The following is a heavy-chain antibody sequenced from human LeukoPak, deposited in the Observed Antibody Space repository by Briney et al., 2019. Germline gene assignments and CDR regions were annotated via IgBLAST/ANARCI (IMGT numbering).Heavy chain of an antibody. CDR1: GFTFTTYA. V-gene: IGHV3-23*01. D-gene: IGHD3-22*01. J-gene: IGHJ4*02. CDR3: AKGQYYYDSSGYYW. CDR2: ISARGSSL. Sequence: GGSLRLSCAASGFTFTTYAMSWVRQAPGEGPQWVSTISARGSSLYYSDSVRGRFTISRDNSKNTLYLQMNSLRAEDTAVYYCAKGQYYYDSSGYYWWGQGTLVTVSS.